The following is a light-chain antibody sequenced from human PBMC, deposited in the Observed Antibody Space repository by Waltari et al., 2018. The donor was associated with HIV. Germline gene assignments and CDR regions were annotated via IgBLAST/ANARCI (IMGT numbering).Light chain of an antibody. J-gene: IGLJ3*02. V-gene: IGLV2-23*02. Sequence: QSAMTQPASVSGSPGQSITISCTGTRSDLGKYSYVSWYQHHSGKAPKFLTYEVNKRPSWVSNRFSGSKSSNTASLTISGLQAEDEADYYCCSVRDSFTRVFGGGTKLTVL. CDR1: RSDLGKYSY. CDR3: CSVRDSFTRV. CDR2: EVN.